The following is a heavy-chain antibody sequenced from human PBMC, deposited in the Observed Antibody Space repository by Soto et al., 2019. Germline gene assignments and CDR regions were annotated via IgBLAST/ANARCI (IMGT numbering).Heavy chain of an antibody. Sequence: QVQLQQWGAGLLKPSETLSLTCAVYGGSFSGYYWSWIRQPPGKGLEWIGEINHSGSTNYNPSLKGRVTISVDTSKNQFSLKLSSVTAADTAVYYCARRLRFVFDYWGQGTLVTVSS. V-gene: IGHV4-34*01. D-gene: IGHD3-3*01. CDR3: ARRLRFVFDY. CDR1: GGSFSGYY. CDR2: INHSGST. J-gene: IGHJ4*02.